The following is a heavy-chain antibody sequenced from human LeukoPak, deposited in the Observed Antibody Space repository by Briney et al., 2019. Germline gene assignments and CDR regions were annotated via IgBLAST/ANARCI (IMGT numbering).Heavy chain of an antibody. Sequence: GGSLRLSCAASGFTFSSYAMPWVRQAPGKGLEWVAVISYDGSNKYYADSVKGRFTISRDNSKNTLYLQMNSLRAEDTAVYYCARDDRYYDSSGYYFCFGYWGQGTLVTVSS. CDR1: GFTFSSYA. J-gene: IGHJ4*02. V-gene: IGHV3-30-3*01. CDR3: ARDDRYYDSSGYYFCFGY. CDR2: ISYDGSNK. D-gene: IGHD3-22*01.